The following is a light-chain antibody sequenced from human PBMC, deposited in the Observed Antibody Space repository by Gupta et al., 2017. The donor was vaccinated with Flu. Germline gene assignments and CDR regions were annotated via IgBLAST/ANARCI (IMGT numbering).Light chain of an antibody. V-gene: IGKV4-1*01. J-gene: IGKJ2*01. CDR2: WAS. CDR3: QQYYSSPFT. Sequence: DIVMTQSPDSLAMSLGERATINCKSSQSLLYSSSNKNYLAWYQQKPGQPPKLLIYWASTRESGVPDRFSGSGSGTDFTLTISSLQAADVAVYYCQQYYSSPFTFGQGTKLEIK. CDR1: QSLLYSSSNKNY.